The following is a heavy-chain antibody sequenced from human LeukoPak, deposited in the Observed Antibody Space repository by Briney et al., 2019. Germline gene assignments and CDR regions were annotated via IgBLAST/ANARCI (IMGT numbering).Heavy chain of an antibody. CDR1: RGSFSPYY. D-gene: IGHD3-3*01. CDR3: AGGDTMSETGYFDF. V-gene: IGHV4-34*01. CDR2: IDHRDDT. J-gene: IGHJ4*03. Sequence: SETLSLTCALYRGSFSPYYWSWIRPSPAKGVAWVAEIDHRDDTNYNPPVKSQVTIHIDTPKNQLSLHSRSLRAADTADYYCAGGDTMSETGYFDFWRGGTLVSVPS.